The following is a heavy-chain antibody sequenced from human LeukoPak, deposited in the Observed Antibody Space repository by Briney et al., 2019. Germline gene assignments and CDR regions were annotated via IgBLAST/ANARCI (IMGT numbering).Heavy chain of an antibody. CDR2: MSGTGNRR. Sequence: PGGSLRLSCAASGFTFDTYAMTWVRQSPGKGLEWVSTMSGTGNRRFYGDSVKGRFTISRDSSKNTLYLQMNSLRPEDTAVYYCAKEGSNWDVDYWGQGTLVTVSS. CDR3: AKEGSNWDVDY. D-gene: IGHD1-1*01. J-gene: IGHJ4*02. CDR1: GFTFDTYA. V-gene: IGHV3-23*01.